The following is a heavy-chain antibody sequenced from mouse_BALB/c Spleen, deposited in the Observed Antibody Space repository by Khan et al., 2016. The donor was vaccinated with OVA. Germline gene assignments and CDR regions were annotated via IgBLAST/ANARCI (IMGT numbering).Heavy chain of an antibody. J-gene: IGHJ3*01. V-gene: IGHV1S136*01. CDR3: SGEASSWDFSFPY. Sequence: VQLPQPGPELVEPGASVKMSCKASGYTFTNYVIHWVKQKPGQGLEWIGYINPYNAGTRYNEKFKGKATLTSDISSTTAYMELSSLTSEDSAVYYWSGEASSWDFSFPYWGQGTLVTVSA. D-gene: IGHD4-1*01. CDR1: GYTFTNYV. CDR2: INPYNAGT.